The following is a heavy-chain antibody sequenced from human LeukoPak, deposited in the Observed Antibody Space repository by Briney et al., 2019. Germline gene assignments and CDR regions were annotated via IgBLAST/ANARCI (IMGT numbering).Heavy chain of an antibody. D-gene: IGHD4-17*01. CDR2: ITSSGDST. J-gene: IGHJ4*02. CDR1: GFTFSVYA. Sequence: GGSLRLSCSASGFTFSVYAMNWVRQAPGKGLEWVSVITSSGDSTYYADSVKGRFTFSRDNSKDTMFLQMNSLRAEDTAIYYCAKSPTSTTVLYFDYWGQGALVTVSS. CDR3: AKSPTSTTVLYFDY. V-gene: IGHV3-23*01.